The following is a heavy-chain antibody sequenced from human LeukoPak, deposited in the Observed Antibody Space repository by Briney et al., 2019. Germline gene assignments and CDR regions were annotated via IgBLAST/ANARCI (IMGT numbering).Heavy chain of an antibody. Sequence: SETLSLTCTVSGDSISSSGDYWGWIRQPPGKGLEWIGEIYHSGSTNYNPSLKSRVTISVDKSKNQFSLKLSSVTAADTAVYYCARDRGGSGSSYFDYWGQGTLVTVSS. CDR2: IYHSGST. V-gene: IGHV4-39*07. D-gene: IGHD3-10*01. CDR1: GDSISSSGDY. CDR3: ARDRGGSGSSYFDY. J-gene: IGHJ4*02.